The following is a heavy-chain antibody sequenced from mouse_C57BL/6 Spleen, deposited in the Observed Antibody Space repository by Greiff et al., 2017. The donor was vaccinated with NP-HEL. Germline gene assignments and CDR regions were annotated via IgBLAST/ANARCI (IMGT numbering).Heavy chain of an antibody. CDR1: GFSLTSYG. V-gene: IGHV2-6*03. CDR2: IWSDGST. CDR3: ARYYYGSSYGAMDY. J-gene: IGHJ4*01. Sequence: VQLQQSGPGLVAPSQSLSITCTVSGFSLTSYGVHWVRQPPGKGLEWLVVIWSDGSTTYNSALKSRRSISKDNSKSQVFLKMNSLQTDDTAMYYCARYYYGSSYGAMDYWGQGTSVTVSS. D-gene: IGHD1-1*01.